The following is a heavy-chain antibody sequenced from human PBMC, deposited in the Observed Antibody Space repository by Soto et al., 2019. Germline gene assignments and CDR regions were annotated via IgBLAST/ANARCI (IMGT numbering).Heavy chain of an antibody. D-gene: IGHD2-2*01. CDR1: GGTFSSYA. CDR3: AIGYCISTSCPDYYGMDV. J-gene: IGHJ6*02. CDR2: IIPIFGTA. V-gene: IGHV1-69*13. Sequence: SVKVSCKASGGTFSSYAISWVRQAPGQGLEWMGGIIPIFGTANYAQKFQGRVTITADESTSTAYMELSSLRSEDTAVYYCAIGYCISTSCPDYYGMDVWGQGTTVTVSS.